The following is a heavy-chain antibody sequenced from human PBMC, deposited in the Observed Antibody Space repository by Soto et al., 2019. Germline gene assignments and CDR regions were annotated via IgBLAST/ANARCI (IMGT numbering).Heavy chain of an antibody. V-gene: IGHV1-3*01. CDR2: INPDNGNT. D-gene: IGHD3-10*01. Sequence: ASVKVSCKASGYTFTRYTMNWVRQAPGQRLEWMGWINPDNGNTKSSQKFQDRVIITRDTSASTAYMDLSSLRSEDTAVYYCARGITTGQLDPWGQGTLVTVSS. CDR1: GYTFTRYT. J-gene: IGHJ5*02. CDR3: ARGITTGQLDP.